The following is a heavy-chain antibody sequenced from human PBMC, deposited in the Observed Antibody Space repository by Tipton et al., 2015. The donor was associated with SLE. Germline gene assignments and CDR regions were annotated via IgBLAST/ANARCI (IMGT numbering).Heavy chain of an antibody. CDR1: GFTFSNYA. D-gene: IGHD1-20*01. CDR3: AREKEEVTGDYNWFDP. V-gene: IGHV3-23*01. CDR2: ISGSGGST. Sequence: SLRLSCAASGFTFSNYAMTRVRQAPGKGLQWVSSISGSGGSTFYADSVKGRFTISRDNSNNRLYLQMNSLRGEDTAVYYCAREKEEVTGDYNWFDPWGQGTLVTVSS. J-gene: IGHJ5*02.